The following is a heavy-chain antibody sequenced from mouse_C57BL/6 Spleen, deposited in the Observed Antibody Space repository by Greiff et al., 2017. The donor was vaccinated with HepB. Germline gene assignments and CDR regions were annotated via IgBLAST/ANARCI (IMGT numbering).Heavy chain of an antibody. J-gene: IGHJ2*01. CDR1: GYTFTSYW. CDR2: INPSSGYT. V-gene: IGHV1-7*01. Sequence: VQLQQPGAELAKPGASVKLSCKASGYTFTSYWMHWVKQRPGQGLEWIGYINPSSGYTKYNQKFKDKATLTADKSSSTAYMQLSSLTYEDSAVYYCANYYGSSYDYFDYWGQGTTLTVSS. CDR3: ANYYGSSYDYFDY. D-gene: IGHD1-1*01.